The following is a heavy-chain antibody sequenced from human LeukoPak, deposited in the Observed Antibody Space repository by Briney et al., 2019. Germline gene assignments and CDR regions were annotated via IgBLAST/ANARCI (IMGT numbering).Heavy chain of an antibody. V-gene: IGHV3-7*01. CDR2: IKQDGSEK. CDR1: GFTFSSYW. D-gene: IGHD3-10*01. CDR3: ARQGLLLLWFGESSSRFDY. J-gene: IGHJ4*02. Sequence: GGSLRLSCAASGFTFSSYWMSWVRQAPGKGLEWVANIKQDGSEKYYVDSVKGRFTISGDNAKNSLYLQMNSLRAEDTAVYYCARQGLLLLWFGESSSRFDYWGQGTLVTVSS.